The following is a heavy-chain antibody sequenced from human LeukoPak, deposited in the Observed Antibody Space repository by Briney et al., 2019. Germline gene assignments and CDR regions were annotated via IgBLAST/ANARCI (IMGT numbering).Heavy chain of an antibody. J-gene: IGHJ4*02. Sequence: PGGSLRLSCAASGFTFDDYAMHWVRQAPGKGLEWVSGISWNSGSIGYADSVKGRFTISRDNAKNSLYLQMNSLRAEDTALYYCAKVDCSSTSCLPGYWGQGTLVTVSS. CDR1: GFTFDDYA. V-gene: IGHV3-9*01. CDR2: ISWNSGSI. D-gene: IGHD2-2*01. CDR3: AKVDCSSTSCLPGY.